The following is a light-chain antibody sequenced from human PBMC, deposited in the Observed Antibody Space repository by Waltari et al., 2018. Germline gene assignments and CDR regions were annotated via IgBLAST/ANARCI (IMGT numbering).Light chain of an antibody. J-gene: IGLJ3*02. V-gene: IGLV2-11*01. CDR1: THDLGSYIY. CDR3: CSYAGSYTWV. Sequence: SALTQPRSVSGSPGQSVTISCTGTTHDLGSYIYVSWYQQHPGKAPKLIILDVTKRPSGVPDRLSGSKSGNTASLTISGLRAEDEAEYYCCSYAGSYTWVFGGGTKLTVV. CDR2: DVT.